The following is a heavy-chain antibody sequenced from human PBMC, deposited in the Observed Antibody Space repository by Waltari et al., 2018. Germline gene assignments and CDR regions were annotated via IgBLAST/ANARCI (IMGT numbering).Heavy chain of an antibody. Sequence: QLQLQESGPGLVTPSGTLSLTCVVSGDSISSASYYWTWIRQPPGKGLAWIGRIYYSGATCYRPSLDGRVTISLDTPNNNFSLKLTSGTTADTAVYYCARPIGNAFDVWGQGTLVAVSS. J-gene: IGHJ3*01. CDR3: ARPIGNAFDV. CDR2: IYYSGAT. CDR1: GDSISSASYY. V-gene: IGHV4-39*01. D-gene: IGHD1-26*01.